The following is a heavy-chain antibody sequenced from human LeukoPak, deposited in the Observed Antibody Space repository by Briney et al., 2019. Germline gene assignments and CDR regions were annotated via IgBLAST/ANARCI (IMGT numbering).Heavy chain of an antibody. J-gene: IGHJ6*02. Sequence: PSETLSLTCTVSGGSISSYYWSWIRQPPGKGLEWIGYIYYSGGTNYNPSLKSRVTISVDTSKNQFSLKLSSVTAADTAVYYCARDYGYYYGMDVWGQGTTVTVSS. CDR3: ARDYGYYYGMDV. V-gene: IGHV4-59*01. CDR2: IYYSGGT. CDR1: GGSISSYY. D-gene: IGHD3-10*01.